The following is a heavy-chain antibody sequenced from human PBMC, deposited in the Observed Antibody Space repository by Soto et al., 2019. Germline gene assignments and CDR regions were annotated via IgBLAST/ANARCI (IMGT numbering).Heavy chain of an antibody. J-gene: IGHJ4*02. Sequence: PGGSLRLSCAASGFTFSSYAMSWVRQAPGKGLEWVSAISGSGGSTYYADSVKGRFTISRDNSKNTLYLQMNSLRAEDTAVYYCAKGGPPYYYDSSGYSTNLYYFDYWGQGTLVTVSS. CDR3: AKGGPPYYYDSSGYSTNLYYFDY. V-gene: IGHV3-23*01. CDR1: GFTFSSYA. CDR2: ISGSGGST. D-gene: IGHD3-22*01.